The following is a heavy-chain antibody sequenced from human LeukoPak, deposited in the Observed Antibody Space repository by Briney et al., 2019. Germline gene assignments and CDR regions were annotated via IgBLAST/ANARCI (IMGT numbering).Heavy chain of an antibody. J-gene: IGHJ4*02. V-gene: IGHV3-53*01. D-gene: IGHD2-15*01. CDR3: ARGRASTRIFDY. CDR2: IDRGGVT. Sequence: GGSRRFSFAASGFSVGDSFMPWFGRAPGRGRKGVSHIDRGGVTEDADSVKGRFTVSRDTSRNILYLQMSSLRADDTAMYYCARGRASTRIFDYWGQGTLVTVSS. CDR1: GFSVGDSF.